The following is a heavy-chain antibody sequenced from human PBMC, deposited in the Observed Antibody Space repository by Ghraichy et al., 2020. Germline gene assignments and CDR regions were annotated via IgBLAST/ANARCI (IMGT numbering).Heavy chain of an antibody. D-gene: IGHD6-19*01. CDR1: GFTFSSYA. J-gene: IGHJ4*02. V-gene: IGHV3-30*01. Sequence: GGSLRLSCAASGFTFSSYAMHWVRQAPGKGLEWVAIISYDGSNKYYADSVKGRFTISRDNSKNTLYLKMNSLRADDTAVYYCARAKAGISSCGDYWGQGTLVNVSS. CDR2: ISYDGSNK. CDR3: ARAKAGISSCGDY.